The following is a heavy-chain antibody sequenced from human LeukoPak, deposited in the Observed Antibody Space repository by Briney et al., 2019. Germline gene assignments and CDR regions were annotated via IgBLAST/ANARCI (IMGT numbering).Heavy chain of an antibody. CDR3: ARGTLKSRGSGYFNYYYYYGMDV. CDR2: IKQDGSEK. Sequence: PGGSLRLSCAAFGFTFNRCAMTWVRQAPGKGLEWVANIKQDGSEKYYVDSVKGRFTISRDNAKNSLYLQMNSLRAEDTAVYYCARGTLKSRGSGYFNYYYYYGMDVWGQGTTVTVSS. D-gene: IGHD3-22*01. CDR1: GFTFNRCA. V-gene: IGHV3-7*03. J-gene: IGHJ6*02.